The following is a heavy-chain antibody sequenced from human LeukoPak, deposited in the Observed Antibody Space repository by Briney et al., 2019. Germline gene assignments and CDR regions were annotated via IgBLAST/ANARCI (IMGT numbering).Heavy chain of an antibody. J-gene: IGHJ1*01. V-gene: IGHV4-39*07. CDR3: ASSLRFGIIPAEYFQH. CDR2: IYYSGST. CDR1: GGSISSSSYY. Sequence: PSETLSLTCTVSGGSISSSSYYWGWIRQPPGKGLEWIGSIYYSGSTYYNPSLKSRVTISVDTSKNQFSLKLSSVTAADTAVYYCASSLRFGIIPAEYFQHWGQGTLVTVSS. D-gene: IGHD3-10*01.